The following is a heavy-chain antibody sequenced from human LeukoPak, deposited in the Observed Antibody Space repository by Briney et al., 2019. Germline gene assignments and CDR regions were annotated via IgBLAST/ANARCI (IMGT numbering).Heavy chain of an antibody. CDR1: GYTFTIYA. CDR2: INTNTGNP. J-gene: IGHJ6*02. D-gene: IGHD3-22*01. CDR3: ARAGGYYDSSGPYYYCYYGMDV. Sequence: ASVKVSCKASGYTFTIYAMNWVRQAPGQGLEWMGWINTNTGNPTYAQGFTGRFVFSLDTSVSTAYLQISSLKAEDTAVYYCARAGGYYDSSGPYYYCYYGMDVWGQGTTVTVSS. V-gene: IGHV7-4-1*02.